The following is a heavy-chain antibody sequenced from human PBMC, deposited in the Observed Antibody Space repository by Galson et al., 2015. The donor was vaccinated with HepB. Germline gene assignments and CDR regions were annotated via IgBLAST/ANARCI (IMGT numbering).Heavy chain of an antibody. CDR2: ISSSSSYI. J-gene: IGHJ3*02. V-gene: IGHV3-21*01. CDR3: ARDSSVDIVARGKAFDI. Sequence: SLRLSCAASGFTFSSYSTNWVRQAPGKGLEWVSSISSSSSYIYYADSVKGRFTISRDNAKNSLYLQMNSLRAEDTAVYYCARDSSVDIVARGKAFDIWGQGTMVTVSS. CDR1: GFTFSSYS. D-gene: IGHD5-12*01.